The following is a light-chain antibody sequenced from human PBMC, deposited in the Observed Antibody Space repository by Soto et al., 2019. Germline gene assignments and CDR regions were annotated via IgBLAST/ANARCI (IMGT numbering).Light chain of an antibody. CDR1: QSVLHRSSNKNF. CDR3: QHYYNTPWT. J-gene: IGKJ1*01. V-gene: IGKV4-1*01. Sequence: DIAMTQSPDSLAVSLGERATVNCKSSQSVLHRSSNKNFLAWYQQKPGQPPKLLISWASTRESGVPDRFSGSGSETDFALTISSLQAEDVAVYFSQHYYNTPWTFGQGTKVEIK. CDR2: WAS.